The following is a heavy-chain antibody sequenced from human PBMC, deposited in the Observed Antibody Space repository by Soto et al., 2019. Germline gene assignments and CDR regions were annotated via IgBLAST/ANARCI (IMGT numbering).Heavy chain of an antibody. Sequence: SDTLSLTCAVSGGSFTSNNWWTWVRQPPGQGLEWIGEIYRTGSTNYNPSLKSRVTISLDKSENQFSLKVTALTAADTAVYYCASRDPGTSVDYWGQGTLVTVSS. CDR2: IYRTGST. D-gene: IGHD1-7*01. V-gene: IGHV4-4*02. J-gene: IGHJ4*02. CDR1: GGSFTSNNW. CDR3: ASRDPGTSVDY.